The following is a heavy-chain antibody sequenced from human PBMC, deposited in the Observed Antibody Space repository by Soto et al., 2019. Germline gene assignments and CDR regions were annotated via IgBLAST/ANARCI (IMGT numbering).Heavy chain of an antibody. D-gene: IGHD2-15*01. J-gene: IGHJ4*02. CDR1: GGSIDSTNW. CDR3: AKKVAITTTAKPRGQFDY. CDR2: IHHSGST. Sequence: SETLSLTCAVSGGSIDSTNWWSWVRQAPGKGLEWIGEIHHSGSTNYNPSLKSRVTISVDRSKNHFSLNLSSVTAADTAVYYCAKKVAITTTAKPRGQFDYWGQGTLVTVSS. V-gene: IGHV4-4*02.